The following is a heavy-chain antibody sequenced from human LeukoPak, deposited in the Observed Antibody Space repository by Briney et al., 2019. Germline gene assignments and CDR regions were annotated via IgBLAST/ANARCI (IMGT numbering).Heavy chain of an antibody. CDR2: IYHSGST. J-gene: IGHJ4*02. Sequence: SETLSLTCTVSGGSISSGGYYWSWIRQPPGKGLEWIGYIYHSGSTYYNPSLKSRVTISVDRSKNQFSLKLSSVTAADTAVYYCARTSSSSSEGDYWGQGTLVTVSS. CDR3: ARTSSSSSEGDY. CDR1: GGSISSGGYY. D-gene: IGHD6-6*01. V-gene: IGHV4-30-2*01.